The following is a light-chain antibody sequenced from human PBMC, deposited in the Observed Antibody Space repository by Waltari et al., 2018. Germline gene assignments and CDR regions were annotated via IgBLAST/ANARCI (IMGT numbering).Light chain of an antibody. CDR1: DSDVGAYDF. CDR3: SSYATSSAPGV. Sequence: QSALTQPASVSGPPGQSITISCSGTDSDVGAYDFVSWYQQHPGKAPHLIIYEVGNRPSGISTGFSASKSGNTASLTISGLQAEDEADYYCSSYATSSAPGVFGTGTRVTVL. CDR2: EVG. J-gene: IGLJ1*01. V-gene: IGLV2-14*01.